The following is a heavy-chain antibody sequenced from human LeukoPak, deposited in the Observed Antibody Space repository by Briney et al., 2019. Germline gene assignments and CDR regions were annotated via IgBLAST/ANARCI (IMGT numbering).Heavy chain of an antibody. CDR3: VKDPDALDY. CDR1: GFTFSGSA. J-gene: IGHJ4*02. Sequence: PGGSLRLSCAASGFTFSGSAMHWVRQASGKGLEWVGRINSYATAYAALVKGRFTISRDDSKNTAYLQMNSLRDEDTAVYYCVKDPDALDYWGQGTLVTVSS. CDR2: INSYAT. V-gene: IGHV3-73*01.